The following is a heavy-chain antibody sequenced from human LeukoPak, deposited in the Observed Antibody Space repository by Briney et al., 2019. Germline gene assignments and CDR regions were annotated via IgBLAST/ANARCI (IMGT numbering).Heavy chain of an antibody. J-gene: IGHJ4*02. V-gene: IGHV3-53*05. CDR2: IYSGGST. CDR1: GFTFRSNY. CDR3: ARGSVGTPPPFDH. D-gene: IGHD2-15*01. Sequence: GGSLRLSCAASGFTFRSNYMNWVRQAPGKGLEWVSVIYSGGSTYYADSVKGRFTISRDSSTVYLQMNSLRTDDTAVYYCARGSVGTPPPFDHWGQGTLVTVSS.